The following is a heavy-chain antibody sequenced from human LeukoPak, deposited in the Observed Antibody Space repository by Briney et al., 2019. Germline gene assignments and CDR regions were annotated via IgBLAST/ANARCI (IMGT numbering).Heavy chain of an antibody. V-gene: IGHV1-18*01. CDR2: ISGHNGNT. D-gene: IGHD6-13*01. Sequence: ASVKVSCKASGYTFSSYLSWVRQVPGHGLEWMGWISGHNGNTDLAQKFKDRVTLTTDTSTSTAYMELRSLTSDDTALYYCARIWAEFQLVIDFWGQGTLVTVSP. CDR3: ARIWAEFQLVIDF. CDR1: GYTFSSYL. J-gene: IGHJ4*02.